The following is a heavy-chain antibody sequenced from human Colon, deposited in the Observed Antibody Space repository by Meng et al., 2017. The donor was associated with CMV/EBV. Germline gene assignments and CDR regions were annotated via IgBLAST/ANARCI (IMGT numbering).Heavy chain of an antibody. D-gene: IGHD3-10*01. CDR3: ARQEGTSSFMRLDP. Sequence: GESLKISCVASGLTLSRYWMHWVRQVPGEGPMWVARISHDRDSAIYADSVKGRFTASRDSTRNIVYLQMNSLRVDDTAIYYCARQEGTSSFMRLDPWGQGTLVTVSS. CDR2: ISHDRDSA. CDR1: GLTLSRYW. J-gene: IGHJ5*02. V-gene: IGHV3-74*01.